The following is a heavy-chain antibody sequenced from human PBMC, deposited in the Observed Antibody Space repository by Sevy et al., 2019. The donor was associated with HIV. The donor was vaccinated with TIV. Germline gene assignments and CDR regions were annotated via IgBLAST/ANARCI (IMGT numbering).Heavy chain of an antibody. D-gene: IGHD2-2*02. CDR1: GYTFTDYY. J-gene: IGHJ6*02. V-gene: IGHV1-2*02. CDR2: INPKSGGT. CDR3: ARVVEPAGIDPYYYGVDV. Sequence: ASVKVSCKASGYTFTDYYIHWVRQAPGQGREWMGWINPKSGGTNYEQKFHGRVTMTRDTSISTAYMELSRLRSDDTAVYYCARVVEPAGIDPYYYGVDVWGPGATVTVSS.